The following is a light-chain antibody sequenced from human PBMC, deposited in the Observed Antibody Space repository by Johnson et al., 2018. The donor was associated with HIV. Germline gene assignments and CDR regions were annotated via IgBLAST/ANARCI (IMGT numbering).Light chain of an antibody. CDR2: DNN. Sequence: QAVLTQPPSVSAAPGQKVTISCSGTSSNIGNNYVSWYQQFTGTAPKLVIYDNNKRPSGIPDRFSGSESGSSATLGITGLQTGDEADYYCGTWDSSLNVFGTGTKVTVL. CDR3: GTWDSSLNV. J-gene: IGLJ1*01. V-gene: IGLV1-51*01. CDR1: SSNIGNNY.